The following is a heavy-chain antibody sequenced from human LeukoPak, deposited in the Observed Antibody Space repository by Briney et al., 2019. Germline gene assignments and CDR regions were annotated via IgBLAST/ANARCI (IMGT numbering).Heavy chain of an antibody. J-gene: IGHJ6*04. V-gene: IGHV4-61*08. CDR3: ARDPYGMDV. CDR1: GGSVSSSGYY. Sequence: SETLSLTCTVSGGSVSSSGYYWSRIRQPPGKGLEWIAYIYYSGSTNYNPSLKSRVTISVDTSKNQFSLKMRSVTAADTAVYYCARDPYGMDVWGKGTTVTVSS. CDR2: IYYSGST.